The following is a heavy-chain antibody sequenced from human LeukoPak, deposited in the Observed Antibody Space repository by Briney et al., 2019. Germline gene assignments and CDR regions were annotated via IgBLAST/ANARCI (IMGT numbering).Heavy chain of an antibody. D-gene: IGHD5-18*01. CDR2: ISYDGSNK. J-gene: IGHJ5*02. CDR1: GFTFSSYG. CDR3: AKGPRGYSYGYMWFDP. V-gene: IGHV3-30*18. Sequence: PGRSLRLSCAASGFTFSSYGMHWVRQAPGKGLEWVAVISYDGSNKYYADSVKGRFTISRDNSKNTLYLQMNSLRAEDTAVHYCAKGPRGYSYGYMWFDPWGQGTLVTVSS.